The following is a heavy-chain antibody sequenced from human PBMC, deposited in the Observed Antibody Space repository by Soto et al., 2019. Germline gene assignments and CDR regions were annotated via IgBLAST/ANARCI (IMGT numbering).Heavy chain of an antibody. J-gene: IGHJ3*02. D-gene: IGHD3-22*01. CDR2: INPSGGST. Sequence: APVKVSCKASGGTFSSYAISWVRQAPGQGLEWMGIINPSGGSTSYAQKFQGRVTMTRDTSTSTVYMELSSLRSEDTAVYYCASPYYYDSSGSDAFDIWGQGTMVTVSS. CDR1: GGTFSSYA. V-gene: IGHV1-46*01. CDR3: ASPYYYDSSGSDAFDI.